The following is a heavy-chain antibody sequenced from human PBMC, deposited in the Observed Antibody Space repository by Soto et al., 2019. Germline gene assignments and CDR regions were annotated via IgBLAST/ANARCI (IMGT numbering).Heavy chain of an antibody. Sequence: SETLSLTCAVSGGSISSSNWWSWVRQPPGKGLEWIGEIYHSGSTNYNPSLKSRVTISVDKSKNQFSLKLSSVTAADTAVYYCARNTDYYGSGSYYKPYYGMDVWGQGTTVT. CDR1: GGSISSSNW. CDR2: IYHSGST. J-gene: IGHJ6*02. CDR3: ARNTDYYGSGSYYKPYYGMDV. D-gene: IGHD3-10*01. V-gene: IGHV4-4*02.